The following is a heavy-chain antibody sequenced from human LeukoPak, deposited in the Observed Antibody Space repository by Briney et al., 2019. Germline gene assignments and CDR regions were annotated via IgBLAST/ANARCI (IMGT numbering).Heavy chain of an antibody. V-gene: IGHV1-8*01. CDR3: ARGGGGEYLDWFAF. Sequence: GASVKVSCKASGYTFSDHDVNWVRQPPGQGREWMGWMNPNTGNTGYAQKLQGRVTITRTTSITTAYMELSSLTSDDTAVSYCARGGGGEYLDWFAFWGQGTLVIVSS. CDR2: MNPNTGNT. D-gene: IGHD4-17*01. CDR1: GYTFSDHD. J-gene: IGHJ5*01.